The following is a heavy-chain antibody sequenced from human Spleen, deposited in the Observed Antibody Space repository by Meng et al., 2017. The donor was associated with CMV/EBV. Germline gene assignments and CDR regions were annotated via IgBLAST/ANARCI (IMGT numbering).Heavy chain of an antibody. J-gene: IGHJ4*02. CDR1: GGSISSSSYY. CDR2: IYYSGST. Sequence: SETLSLTCTVSGGSISSSSYYWGWIRQPPGKGLEWIGSIYYSGSTYYNPSLKSRVTISVDTSKNQFSLKLSSVTAADTAVYYCARAQLWLPSGLDYWGQGTLVTVSS. V-gene: IGHV4-39*07. CDR3: ARAQLWLPSGLDY. D-gene: IGHD5-18*01.